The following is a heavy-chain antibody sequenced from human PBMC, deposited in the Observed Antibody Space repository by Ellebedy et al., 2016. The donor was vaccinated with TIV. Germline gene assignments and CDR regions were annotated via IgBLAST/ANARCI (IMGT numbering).Heavy chain of an antibody. V-gene: IGHV4-61*01. CDR3: AGGSYTPYGMDV. Sequence: SETLSLTCTVSGGSVSSGSHYWNWIRQPQGKGLEWRGYRYYIGTTNYNPSLKSRVTISEATSKNQFSLRLSSVTAADTAVYYCAGGSYTPYGMDVWGQGTTVTVSS. CDR1: GGSVSSGSHY. D-gene: IGHD1-26*01. CDR2: RYYIGTT. J-gene: IGHJ6*02.